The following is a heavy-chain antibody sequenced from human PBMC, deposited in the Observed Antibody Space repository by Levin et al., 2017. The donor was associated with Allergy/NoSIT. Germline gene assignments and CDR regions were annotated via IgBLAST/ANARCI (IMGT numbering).Heavy chain of an antibody. CDR3: ARDNIGLPDAFDI. V-gene: IGHV3-9*01. CDR1: GFTFDDYA. CDR2: ISWNSDSI. J-gene: IGHJ3*02. Sequence: SLKISCAASGFTFDDYAMHWVRQAPGKGLEWVSGISWNSDSIGYADSVKGRFTISRDNAKNSLYLQMNSLRTEDTALYYCARDNIGLPDAFDIWGQGTMVIVSS. D-gene: IGHD3-10*01.